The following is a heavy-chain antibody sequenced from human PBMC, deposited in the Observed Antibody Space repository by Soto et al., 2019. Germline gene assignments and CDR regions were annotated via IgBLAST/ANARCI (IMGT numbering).Heavy chain of an antibody. CDR3: AKGVPAQYYFYYYMDV. Sequence: HPGGSLRLSCAASGFTFDDYAMHWVRQAPGKGLEWVSGISWNSDSIGYADSVKGRFTISRDNAKNSLSLQMNSLRAEDTALYYCAKGVPAQYYFYYYMDVGGKGTTVTVPS. CDR1: GFTFDDYA. CDR2: ISWNSDSI. J-gene: IGHJ6*03. V-gene: IGHV3-9*01. D-gene: IGHD2-2*01.